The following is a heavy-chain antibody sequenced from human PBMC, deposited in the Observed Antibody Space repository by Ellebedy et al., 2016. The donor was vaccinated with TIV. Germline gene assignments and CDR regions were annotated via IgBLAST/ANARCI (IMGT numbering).Heavy chain of an antibody. V-gene: IGHV3-74*03. J-gene: IGHJ4*02. CDR3: ATERSGSYYNY. Sequence: PGGSLRLSCEASGIIFSSYWMHWVRQAPGKGLLWVSRINSDGSSTTYADSVKVRFTISRDNAKNTVYLQMNSLRHEDTAVYYCATERSGSYYNYWGQGTLVTVSS. D-gene: IGHD1-26*01. CDR2: INSDGSST. CDR1: GIIFSSYW.